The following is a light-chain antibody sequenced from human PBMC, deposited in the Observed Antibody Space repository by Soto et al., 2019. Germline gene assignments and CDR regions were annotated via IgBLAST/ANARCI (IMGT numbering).Light chain of an antibody. CDR2: AAS. CDR3: QQSYSTPQT. V-gene: IGKV1-39*01. Sequence: DIQMTQSPSSLSASVGDRVTITCRASQSISSYFNWYQQKPGKAPKLLIYAASSLQSGVPSRFSGSGSGTDFTLTISSLQPEEFATYYCQQSYSTPQTFGQGTKLEIK. CDR1: QSISSY. J-gene: IGKJ2*01.